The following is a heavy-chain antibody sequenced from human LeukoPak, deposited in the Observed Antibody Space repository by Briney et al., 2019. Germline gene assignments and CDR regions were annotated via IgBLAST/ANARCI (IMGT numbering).Heavy chain of an antibody. CDR1: GGSIISSSYN. V-gene: IGHV4-39*01. CDR3: ARLPTGFPNWFDP. Sequence: SETLSLTCTVSGGSIISSSYNWGWIRQPPGKGLEWIGTIYYGGTTYYSPSLQSRVTISVDTSKNEFSLKVNSVTAADTAVYYCARLPTGFPNWFDPWGQGTRVTVSS. J-gene: IGHJ5*02. CDR2: IYYGGTT. D-gene: IGHD2-8*02.